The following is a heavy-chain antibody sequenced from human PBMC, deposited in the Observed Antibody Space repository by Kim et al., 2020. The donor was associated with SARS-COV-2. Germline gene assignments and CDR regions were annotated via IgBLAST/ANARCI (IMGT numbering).Heavy chain of an antibody. D-gene: IGHD2-2*01. CDR2: IKSKPDGGTT. V-gene: IGHV3-15*01. CDR3: TTTKGYCTSTTCYVAAASDI. CDR1: GFTFSNAW. Sequence: GGSLRLSCVVSGFTFSNAWMNWVRQAPGMGLEWIGRIKSKPDGGTTDYAAPVKGRFTISRDDLKNTVYLEMNSLKSEDTAMYYCTTTKGYCTSTTCYVAAASDIWGQGTMVTVSS. J-gene: IGHJ3*02.